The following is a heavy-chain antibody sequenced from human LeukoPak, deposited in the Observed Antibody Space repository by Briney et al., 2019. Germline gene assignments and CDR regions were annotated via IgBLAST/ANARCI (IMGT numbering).Heavy chain of an antibody. CDR3: AKPLVGGSYYFDY. CDR2: ISGSGGST. D-gene: IGHD1-26*01. J-gene: IGHJ4*02. Sequence: GESLRLSCAASGFTFSSYAMSWVRQAPGKGLEWVSGISGSGGSTYYADSVKGRFTISRDNSKNTLYLQMNSLRAEDTAVYYCAKPLVGGSYYFDYWGQGTLVTVSS. CDR1: GFTFSSYA. V-gene: IGHV3-23*01.